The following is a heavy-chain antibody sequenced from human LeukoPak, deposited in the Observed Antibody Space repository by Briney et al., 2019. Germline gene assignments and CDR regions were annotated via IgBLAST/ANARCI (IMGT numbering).Heavy chain of an antibody. CDR2: INPSGGST. J-gene: IGHJ6*02. CDR3: ARDPEVTGYSYGYYYYGMDV. D-gene: IGHD5-18*01. CDR1: GYTFTIYY. Sequence: VASVKVSCKASGYTFTIYYMHWVRQAPGQGLEWMGIINPSGGSTSYAQKFQGRVTMTRDTSTSTVYMELSSLRSEDTAVYYCARDPEVTGYSYGYYYYGMDVWGQGTTVTVSS. V-gene: IGHV1-46*01.